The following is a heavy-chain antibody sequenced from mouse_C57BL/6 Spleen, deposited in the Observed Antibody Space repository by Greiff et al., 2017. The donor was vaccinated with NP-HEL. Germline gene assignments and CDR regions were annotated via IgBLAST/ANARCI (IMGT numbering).Heavy chain of an antibody. V-gene: IGHV1-55*01. CDR2: IYPGSGST. CDR1: GYTFTSYW. CDR3: ANYYGSNYGFPC. J-gene: IGHJ3*01. D-gene: IGHD1-1*01. Sequence: QVQLQQPGAELVKPGASVKMSCKASGYTFTSYWITWVKRRPGQGLGWIGDIYPGSGSTNYNEKFKSKATLTVDTSSSTAYVQLSCRTSEDSAVYYCANYYGSNYGFPCWGQGTLVTVST.